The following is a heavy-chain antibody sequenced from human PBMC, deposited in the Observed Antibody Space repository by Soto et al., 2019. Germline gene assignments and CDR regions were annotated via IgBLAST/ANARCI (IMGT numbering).Heavy chain of an antibody. D-gene: IGHD3-22*01. CDR3: ARDTLPLSYYYDSSGPYYYGMDV. V-gene: IGHV1-69*13. Sequence: SVKVSCKASGGTFSSYAISWVRQAPGQGLEWMGGIIPIFGTANYAQKFQGRVTITADESTSTAYMELSSLRSEDTAVYYCARDTLPLSYYYDSSGPYYYGMDVWGQGTTVTVSS. CDR2: IIPIFGTA. J-gene: IGHJ6*02. CDR1: GGTFSSYA.